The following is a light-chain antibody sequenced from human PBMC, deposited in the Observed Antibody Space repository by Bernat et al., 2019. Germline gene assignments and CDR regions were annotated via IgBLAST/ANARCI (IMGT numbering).Light chain of an antibody. CDR2: SNN. CDR1: SSNIGSNT. V-gene: IGLV1-44*01. CDR3: AAWDDSLNGVV. Sequence: QSLLTQPPSASGTPGQRVTISCSGSSSNIGSNTLNWYQQLPGTAPKLLIYSNNQRPSGVPDRFSGSKSLAISGLQSEDEADYVCAAWDDSLNGVVFGGGTKLSVL. J-gene: IGLJ2*01.